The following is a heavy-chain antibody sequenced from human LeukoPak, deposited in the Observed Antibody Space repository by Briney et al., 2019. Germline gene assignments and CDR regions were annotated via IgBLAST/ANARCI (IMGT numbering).Heavy chain of an antibody. D-gene: IGHD2/OR15-2a*01. V-gene: IGHV3-74*01. CDR1: AFSMNDFW. CDR2: INKDATIT. Sequence: PGGSLRLSCAASAFSMNDFWMHWVRQGPGKGLEWVSRINKDATITTYADSVKGRFTVSRDNVKNMVYLDMNGLRGDDTAVYYCARSGIGRGFDIWGGGATVTVSS. J-gene: IGHJ3*02. CDR3: ARSGIGRGFDI.